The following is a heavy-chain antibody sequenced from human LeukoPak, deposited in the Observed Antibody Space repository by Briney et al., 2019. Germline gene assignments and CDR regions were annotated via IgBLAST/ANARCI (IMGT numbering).Heavy chain of an antibody. J-gene: IGHJ3*02. V-gene: IGHV1-18*01. D-gene: IGHD2-2*01. CDR3: ARGAKYQPWEKAFDI. CDR2: ISAYNGST. CDR1: DYTFTSYG. Sequence: GASVKVSCKASDYTFTSYGISWVRQAPGQGLEWMGWISAYNGSTNYAQKLQGRVTMTTDTSTSTAYMELRSLRSDDTAVYYCARGAKYQPWEKAFDIWGQGTMVTVSS.